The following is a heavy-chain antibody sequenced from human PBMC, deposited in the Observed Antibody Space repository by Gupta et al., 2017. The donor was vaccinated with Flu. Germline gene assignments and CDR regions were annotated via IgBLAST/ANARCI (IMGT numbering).Heavy chain of an antibody. CDR3: ARGERNVVWTGYYCDY. D-gene: IGHD3/OR15-3a*01. CDR1: GESFRDHR. J-gene: IGHJ4*02. V-gene: IGHV4-34*01. CDR2: VDYKRDT. Sequence: QVQLQQWGAGLWKPSETLSLTCSVSGESFRDHRWAWIRQPTGKGLEWIGEVDYKRDTDYTLSLKSRATISLYTSKNQFSLQLESVTAADTAVYYCARGERNVVWTGYYCDYWGQGTLVTVSS.